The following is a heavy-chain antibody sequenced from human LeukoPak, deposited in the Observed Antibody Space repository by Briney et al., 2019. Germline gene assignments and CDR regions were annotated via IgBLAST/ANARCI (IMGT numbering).Heavy chain of an antibody. CDR1: GASMSRYY. V-gene: IGHV4-59*01. CDR2: IYSSGST. J-gene: IGHJ4*02. D-gene: IGHD1-26*01. Sequence: SETLSLTCTVSGASMSRYYWGWIRQPPGKGLEWIGYIYSSGSTNYNPSLKGRVTMSLDTSNNQFSLKLPSVTAADTAVYYCARSSPIAGTTLSVWGQGILVTVSS. CDR3: ARSSPIAGTTLSV.